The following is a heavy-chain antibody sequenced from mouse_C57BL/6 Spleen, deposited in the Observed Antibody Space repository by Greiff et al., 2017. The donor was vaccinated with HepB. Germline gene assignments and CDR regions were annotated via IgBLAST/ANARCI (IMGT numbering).Heavy chain of an antibody. V-gene: IGHV1-74*01. CDR3: AIAPFTTVVDYYAMDY. Sequence: QVQLQQPGAELVKPGASVKVSCKASGYTFTSYWMHWVKQRPGQGLEWIGRIHPSDSDTNYNQKFKGKATLTVDKSSSTAYMQLSSLTSEDSAVYYCAIAPFTTVVDYYAMDYWGQGTSGTVSS. CDR2: IHPSDSDT. CDR1: GYTFTSYW. J-gene: IGHJ4*01. D-gene: IGHD1-1*01.